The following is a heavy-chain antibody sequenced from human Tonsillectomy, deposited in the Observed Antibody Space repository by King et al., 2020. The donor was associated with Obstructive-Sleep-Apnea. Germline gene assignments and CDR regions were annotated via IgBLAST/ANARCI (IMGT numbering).Heavy chain of an antibody. CDR2: INAGNGNT. J-gene: IGHJ6*02. CDR3: ARDQPQLRFYPKRAMDV. D-gene: IGHD3-3*01. CDR1: GYTFTSYA. V-gene: IGHV1-3*01. Sequence: QLVQSGAEVKKPGASVKVSCKASGYTFTSYAMHWVRQAPGQRLEWMGWINAGNGNTKYSQKFQGRVTITRDTSASTAYMELSSLRSEDTAVYYCARDQPQLRFYPKRAMDVWGQGTTVTVSS.